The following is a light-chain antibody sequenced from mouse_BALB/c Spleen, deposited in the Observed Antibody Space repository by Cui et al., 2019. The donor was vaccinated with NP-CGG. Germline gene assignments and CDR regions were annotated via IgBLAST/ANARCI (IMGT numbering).Light chain of an antibody. CDR2: GTN. J-gene: IGLJ1*01. CDR1: TGAVTTNNY. Sequence: QAVVTQESAPTTSPGETVTLTCRSSTGAVTTNNYANWVQEKPDHLFTGLICGTNNRAPGVPARFSGSLIGDKAALTITGAQTEDEAIYFCALWYSNHWVFGGGTKLTVL. V-gene: IGLV1*01. CDR3: ALWYSNHWV.